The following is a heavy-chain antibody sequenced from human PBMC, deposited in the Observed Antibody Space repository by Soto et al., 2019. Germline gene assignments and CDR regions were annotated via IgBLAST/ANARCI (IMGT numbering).Heavy chain of an antibody. V-gene: IGHV3-21*06. Sequence: PGGCMRLSCAACGFSFTRYSMNWVCQDTGKGLEWVSSISSTTNYIYYGDSMKGRFTISRDNAKNSLYLEMNSLRAEDTAVYYCARESEDLTSSFDYWGQGTLVTVSS. CDR1: GFSFTRYS. J-gene: IGHJ4*02. CDR3: ARESEDLTSSFDY. CDR2: ISSTTNYI.